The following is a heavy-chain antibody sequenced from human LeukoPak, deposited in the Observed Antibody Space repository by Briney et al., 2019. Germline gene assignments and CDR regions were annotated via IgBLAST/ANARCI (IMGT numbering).Heavy chain of an antibody. J-gene: IGHJ3*02. CDR2: IYSGGST. V-gene: IGHV3-53*01. CDR3: ARVRLDRSERNLDAFES. Sequence: GGSLRLSCAASGFTVSSNYMSWVRQAPGKGPEWVSIIYSGGSTYYADSVKGRFTISRDNPKNTVYLQMNSLRAEDTAVYFCARVRLDRSERNLDAFESWGQGTMVTVSS. CDR1: GFTVSSNY. D-gene: IGHD1-14*01.